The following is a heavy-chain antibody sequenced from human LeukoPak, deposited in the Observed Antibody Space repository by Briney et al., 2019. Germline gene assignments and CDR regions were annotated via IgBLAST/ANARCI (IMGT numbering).Heavy chain of an antibody. CDR3: AARVLVGAITFRNYYYYGMDV. V-gene: IGHV1-69*05. D-gene: IGHD1-26*01. J-gene: IGHJ6*02. CDR2: IITIFGTA. Sequence: GAGVKVSFTCAGCTFSCYGFSLVRQAPGQGLEWMGGIITIFGTANYAQKFQGRVTITTDESTSTAYMELSSLRSEDTAVYYCAARVLVGAITFRNYYYYGMDVWGQGTTVTVSS. CDR1: GCTFSCYG.